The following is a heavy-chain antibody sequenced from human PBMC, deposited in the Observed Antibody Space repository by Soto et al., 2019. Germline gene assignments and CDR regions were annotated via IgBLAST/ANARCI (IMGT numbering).Heavy chain of an antibody. CDR2: ISAYNGNT. J-gene: IGHJ4*02. Sequence: ASVTVSCRASGYTFTSYGISWVRQAPGQGLEWMGWISAYNGNTNYARKLQGRVTMTTDTSTSTAYMELRSLRSEDTAVYYCARDLEYGQKIFDDWGQGTQVTVSS. D-gene: IGHD4-17*01. CDR3: ARDLEYGQKIFDD. CDR1: GYTFTSYG. V-gene: IGHV1-18*04.